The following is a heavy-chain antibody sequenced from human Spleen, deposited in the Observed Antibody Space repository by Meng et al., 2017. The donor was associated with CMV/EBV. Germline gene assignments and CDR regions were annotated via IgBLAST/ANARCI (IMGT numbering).Heavy chain of an antibody. D-gene: IGHD2-2*01. CDR2: ISWNSGSI. Sequence: GGSLRLSCAASGFTFDDYAMHWVRQAPGKGLEWVSGISWNSGSIGYADSVKGRFTISRDNAKNSLYLQMNSLRAEDTAVYYCASNKLLGYCSSTSCPSSGNYYYYYGMDVWGQGTTVTVSS. J-gene: IGHJ6*02. CDR3: ASNKLLGYCSSTSCPSSGNYYYYYGMDV. CDR1: GFTFDDYA. V-gene: IGHV3-9*01.